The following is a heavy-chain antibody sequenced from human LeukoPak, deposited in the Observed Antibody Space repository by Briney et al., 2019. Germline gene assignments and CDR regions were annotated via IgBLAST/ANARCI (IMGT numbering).Heavy chain of an antibody. V-gene: IGHV3-9*01. D-gene: IGHD2-2*01. CDR2: ISWNSGSI. CDR1: GFTFDDYA. CDR3: AKKGYCSSTSCYYFDY. J-gene: IGHJ4*02. Sequence: PGRSLRLSCAASGFTFDDYAMHWVRQAPGKGLEWVSGISWNSGSIGYADSVKGRFTISRDNSKNTLYLQMNSLRAEDTAVYYCAKKGYCSSTSCYYFDYWGQGTLVTVSS.